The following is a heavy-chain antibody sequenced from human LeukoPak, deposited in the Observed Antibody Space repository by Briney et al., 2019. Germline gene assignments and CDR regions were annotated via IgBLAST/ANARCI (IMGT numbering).Heavy chain of an antibody. CDR3: SKASLAFATKYFDP. Sequence: SVKVSRKASGYPFSNYDINGVRPAPGQGVEWMGWINTKSGNTDNGQKFWGGVTLTRVTSITTASMELSSQRSDDTPVCYCSKASLAFATKYFDPCGQGTLVTVSS. CDR2: INTKSGNT. V-gene: IGHV1-8*01. D-gene: IGHD2-8*01. CDR1: GYPFSNYD. J-gene: IGHJ5*02.